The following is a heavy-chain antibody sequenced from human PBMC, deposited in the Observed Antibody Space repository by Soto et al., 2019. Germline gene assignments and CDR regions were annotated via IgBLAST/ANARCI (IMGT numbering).Heavy chain of an antibody. CDR3: ASLAYCGGDCYSAAFDI. CDR2: INPSGGST. D-gene: IGHD2-21*02. CDR1: GYTFTSYY. V-gene: IGHV1-46*01. Sequence: ASVKVSCKASGYTFTSYYMHWVRQAPGQGLEWMGIINPSGGSTSYAQKFQGRVTMTRDTSTSTVYMELSSLRSEDTAVYYCASLAYCGGDCYSAAFDIWGQGTMVTVS. J-gene: IGHJ3*02.